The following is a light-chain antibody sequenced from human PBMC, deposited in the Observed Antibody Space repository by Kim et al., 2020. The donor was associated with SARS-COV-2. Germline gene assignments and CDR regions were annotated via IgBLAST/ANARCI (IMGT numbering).Light chain of an antibody. CDR3: QAWDSSTAV. Sequence: SYELTQPPSVSVSPGQTASITCSGAKLGDKYAYWYQQKPGKSPVLVIYQHTKRPSGISQRFSGSSSGNTATLTISPAQTVDEADYYCQAWDSSTAVFGGGTQLTLL. V-gene: IGLV3-1*01. CDR2: QHT. J-gene: IGLJ3*02. CDR1: KLGDKY.